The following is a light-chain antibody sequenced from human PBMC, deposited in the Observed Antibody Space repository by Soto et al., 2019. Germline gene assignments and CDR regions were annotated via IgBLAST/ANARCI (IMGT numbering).Light chain of an antibody. V-gene: IGKV1-5*01. Sequence: DIQMTQSPSTLSASVGDGVTITCRASQNISVWLAWYQQRPGKAPKFLIYDASSLETGVPSRFSGSGSGTKFTLTNRSLQPDDYETYYCQQYDSSSPTFGQGTKLKIK. CDR3: QQYDSSSPT. CDR2: DAS. CDR1: QNISVW. J-gene: IGKJ2*01.